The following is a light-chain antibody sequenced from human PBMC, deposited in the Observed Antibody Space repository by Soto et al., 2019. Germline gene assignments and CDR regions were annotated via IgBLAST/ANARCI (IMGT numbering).Light chain of an antibody. CDR3: QQRSNWPTIT. J-gene: IGKJ5*01. CDR1: QSVSSY. Sequence: EIVLTQSPATLSLSPGERATLSCRASQSVSSYLAWYQQKPCQAPRLLIYDAPNRATGIPARFSGSGSGTDFTLTISSLEPEDFAVYYCQQRSNWPTITFGQGTRLEIK. V-gene: IGKV3-11*01. CDR2: DAP.